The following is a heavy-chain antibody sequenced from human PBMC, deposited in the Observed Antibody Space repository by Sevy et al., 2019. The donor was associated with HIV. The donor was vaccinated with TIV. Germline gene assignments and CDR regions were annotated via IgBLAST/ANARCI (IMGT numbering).Heavy chain of an antibody. Sequence: GGSLRLSCAASGFTVSNSYMSWVRQAPGKGLEWVSVIYGGGSTYYADSVKGRFTISRDNSKNRLYLQMNSLRAEDTAIYYCARDLGATPGNWGQGTLVTVSS. CDR1: GFTVSNSY. CDR3: ARDLGATPGN. D-gene: IGHD3-16*01. CDR2: IYGGGST. V-gene: IGHV3-53*01. J-gene: IGHJ4*02.